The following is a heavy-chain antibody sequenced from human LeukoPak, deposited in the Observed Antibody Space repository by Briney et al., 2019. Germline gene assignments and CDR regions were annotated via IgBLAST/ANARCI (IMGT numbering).Heavy chain of an antibody. CDR3: ARVDGGNSGFDY. Sequence: AASVKVSCKASGGTFSSYAISWVRQAPGQGLEWMGGIIPIFGTANNAQKFQGRVTITADESTSTAYMELSSLRSEDTAVYYCARVDGGNSGFDYWGQGTLVTVSS. J-gene: IGHJ4*02. D-gene: IGHD4-23*01. V-gene: IGHV1-69*01. CDR1: GGTFSSYA. CDR2: IIPIFGTA.